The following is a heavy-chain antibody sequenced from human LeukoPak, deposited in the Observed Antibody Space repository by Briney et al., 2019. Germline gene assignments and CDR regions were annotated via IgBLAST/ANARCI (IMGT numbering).Heavy chain of an antibody. V-gene: IGHV3-23*01. CDR1: GFTFSSYA. Sequence: GGSLRLSCAASGFTFSSYAMNWVRQAPGKGLEWVSAITGSGGRTYYADSVKGRLTISRDNAKNSLYLQMNSLRAEDTALYYCARVLTYYYDSSGYYPVAGYDYWGQGTLVTVSS. J-gene: IGHJ4*02. CDR3: ARVLTYYYDSSGYYPVAGYDY. D-gene: IGHD3-22*01. CDR2: ITGSGGRT.